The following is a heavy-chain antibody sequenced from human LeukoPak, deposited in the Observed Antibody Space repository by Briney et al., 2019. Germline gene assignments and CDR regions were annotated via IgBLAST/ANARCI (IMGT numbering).Heavy chain of an antibody. Sequence: GGSLRLSCVVSGFTFNNYWMTWVRQAPGKGLEWVANIQQDGSEKYYVDSVKGRFTIFRDNAKNSVYLQMNSLRAEDTAVYYCARFGYSHGYGWGGGYYYYYMDVWGKGTTVTVSS. CDR1: GFTFNNYW. CDR2: IQQDGSEK. V-gene: IGHV3-7*01. J-gene: IGHJ6*03. D-gene: IGHD5-18*01. CDR3: ARFGYSHGYGWGGGYYYYYMDV.